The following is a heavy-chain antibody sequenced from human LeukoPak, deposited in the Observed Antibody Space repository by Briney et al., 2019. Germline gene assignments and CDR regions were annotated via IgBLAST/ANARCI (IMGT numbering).Heavy chain of an antibody. Sequence: PGGSLRLSCAASGFTFSSYAMSWVRQAPGEGLEWVSSITTSGGSTYYADSVKGRFTISRDNAKNTLYLQMNSLSAEDTAVYYCVKDHYVSGRYDAFDIWGQGTMVTVSS. D-gene: IGHD3-10*01. CDR3: VKDHYVSGRYDAFDI. CDR1: GFTFSSYA. V-gene: IGHV3-23*01. J-gene: IGHJ3*02. CDR2: ITTSGGST.